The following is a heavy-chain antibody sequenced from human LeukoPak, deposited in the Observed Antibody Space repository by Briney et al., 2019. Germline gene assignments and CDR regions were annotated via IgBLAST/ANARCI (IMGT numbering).Heavy chain of an antibody. CDR1: GGSFSGYY. Sequence: SETLSLTCAVYGGSFSGYYWSWIRQPPGKGLEWIGEINHSGSTNYNPSLKSRVTISVDTSKNQFSLKLSSVTAADTAVYYCARPPPHDAFDIWGQGTMVTVSS. V-gene: IGHV4-34*01. CDR2: INHSGST. CDR3: ARPPPHDAFDI. J-gene: IGHJ3*02.